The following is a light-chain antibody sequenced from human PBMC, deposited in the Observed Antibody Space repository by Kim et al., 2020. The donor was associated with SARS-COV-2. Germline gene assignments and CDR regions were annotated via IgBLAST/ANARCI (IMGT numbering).Light chain of an antibody. Sequence: EIVLTQSPGTLSLSPGERATLSCRASQSVSSNYLAWYQKKPGQAPRLLIYGASIRATGIPDRFSGGGSGTDFTLTISRLEPEDFAVYYCQQYGRSARTFGEGTKVDIK. CDR1: QSVSSNY. J-gene: IGKJ1*01. CDR3: QQYGRSART. V-gene: IGKV3-20*01. CDR2: GAS.